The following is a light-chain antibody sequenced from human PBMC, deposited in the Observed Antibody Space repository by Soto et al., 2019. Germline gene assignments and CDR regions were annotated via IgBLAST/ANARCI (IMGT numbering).Light chain of an antibody. Sequence: EIVLTQSPGTLSLSPGERATLSCRASQSVSSSFLAWCQQKPGQAPRLLIYGASSRATGIPDRFSGSGSGTDFTLTISRLEPEDFAVYYCQHYGSSPCTFGQGTKVEIK. V-gene: IGKV3-20*01. CDR1: QSVSSSF. CDR2: GAS. J-gene: IGKJ1*01. CDR3: QHYGSSPCT.